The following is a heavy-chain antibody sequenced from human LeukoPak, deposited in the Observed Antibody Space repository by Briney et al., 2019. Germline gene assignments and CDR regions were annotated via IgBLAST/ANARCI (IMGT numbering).Heavy chain of an antibody. D-gene: IGHD4-17*01. CDR2: ISGSGGST. J-gene: IGHJ4*02. CDR1: GFTFSSYA. CDR3: AKPATVTTSGYYFDY. V-gene: IGHV3-23*01. Sequence: PGGSLRLSCAASGFTFSSYAMSWVRQAPGKGLEWVSAISGSGGSTCYADSVKGRFTISRDNSKNTLYLQMNSLRAEDTAVYYCAKPATVTTSGYYFDYWGQGTLVTVSS.